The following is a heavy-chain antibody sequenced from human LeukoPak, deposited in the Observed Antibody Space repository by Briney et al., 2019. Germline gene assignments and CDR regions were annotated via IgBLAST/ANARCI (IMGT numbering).Heavy chain of an antibody. V-gene: IGHV3-30*18. CDR2: ISYDGSHK. CDR3: AKARYSGYQYYFDY. CDR1: GFTFSSYD. J-gene: IGHJ4*02. Sequence: GRSLRLSCAASGFTFSSYDMHWVRQAPGKGLEWVALISYDGSHKYYADSVKGRFTISRDNAKNSLYLQMNSLRAEDTAVYYCAKARYSGYQYYFDYWGQGTLVTVSS. D-gene: IGHD5-12*01.